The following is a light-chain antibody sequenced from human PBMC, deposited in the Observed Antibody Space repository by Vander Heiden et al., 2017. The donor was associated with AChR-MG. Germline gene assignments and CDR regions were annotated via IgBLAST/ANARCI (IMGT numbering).Light chain of an antibody. J-gene: IGLJ3*02. V-gene: IGLV2-14*03. CDR1: RSDIGGYNF. CDR3: TSYATFGAPVL. Sequence: QSGLTQPASVSGSPGQSITISCTGSRSDIGGYNFVSWFQQHPGKAPRLLVYDVSDRPSGVSNRFSGSKSGNTASLTISGLQPEDEALYYCTSYATFGAPVLFGGGTKLTVL. CDR2: DVS.